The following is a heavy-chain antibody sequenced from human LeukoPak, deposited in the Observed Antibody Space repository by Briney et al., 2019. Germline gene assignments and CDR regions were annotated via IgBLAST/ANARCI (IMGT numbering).Heavy chain of an antibody. Sequence: SETLSLTFALYCGAFSAYYWIWIRPPPRQGLDVIGEINHSGSTNYNPSLKSRVTISVDTSKNQFSLKLSSVTAADTAVYYCARLVLYSSSRFDYWGQGTLVTVSS. CDR2: INHSGST. D-gene: IGHD6-6*01. CDR1: CGAFSAYY. CDR3: ARLVLYSSSRFDY. J-gene: IGHJ4*02. V-gene: IGHV4-34*01.